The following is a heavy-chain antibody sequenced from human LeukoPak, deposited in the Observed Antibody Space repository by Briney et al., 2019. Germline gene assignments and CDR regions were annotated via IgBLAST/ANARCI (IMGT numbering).Heavy chain of an antibody. V-gene: IGHV4-34*01. Sequence: PSETLSLTCAVYDGSFINYYWNWIRQPPGKGLEWIGEINHSGSTNYNPSLKSRVTISVDTSKNQFSLKLSSVTAADTAVYYCARGSVWYGLDYWGQGTLVTVSS. J-gene: IGHJ4*02. D-gene: IGHD6-19*01. CDR3: ARGSVWYGLDY. CDR1: DGSFINYY. CDR2: INHSGST.